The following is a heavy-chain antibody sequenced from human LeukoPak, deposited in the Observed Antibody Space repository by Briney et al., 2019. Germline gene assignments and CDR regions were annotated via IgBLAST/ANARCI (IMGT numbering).Heavy chain of an antibody. CDR3: ARDPRPYYDFWSGYYTETHFDY. J-gene: IGHJ4*02. D-gene: IGHD3-3*01. Sequence: ASVKVSCKASGYTFTGYYMHWVRQAPGQGLEWMGWINTNSGGTNYAQKFQGRVTITRDTPISTAYMELSRLRADDTAVYYCARDPRPYYDFWSGYYTETHFDYWGQGTLVTVSS. CDR1: GYTFTGYY. CDR2: INTNSGGT. V-gene: IGHV1-2*02.